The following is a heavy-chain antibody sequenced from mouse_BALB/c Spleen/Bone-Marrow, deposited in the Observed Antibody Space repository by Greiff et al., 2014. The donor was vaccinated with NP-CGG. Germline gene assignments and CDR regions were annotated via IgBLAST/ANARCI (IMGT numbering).Heavy chain of an antibody. J-gene: IGHJ4*01. Sequence: VQLQQSGPELVKPGASVKISCKASGYAFSISWMNWVKQRPRQGLEWIGRIYPGDGDTYYNGQFKGKATLTADKSSSTAYMQLSSLTSVDSAVYFCARSDGYRAMDYWGQGTSVTVSS. CDR2: IYPGDGDT. D-gene: IGHD2-3*01. CDR3: ARSDGYRAMDY. V-gene: IGHV1-82*01. CDR1: GYAFSISW.